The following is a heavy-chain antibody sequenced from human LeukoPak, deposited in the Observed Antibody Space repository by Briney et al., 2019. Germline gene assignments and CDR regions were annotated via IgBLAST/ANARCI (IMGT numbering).Heavy chain of an antibody. Sequence: GGSLRLSCAVSGFIFSSYTMNWVRQAPGKGLEWVSSISRSSSYTYFAESVKGRFTISRDNAKNSLYLQMNSLRAEDTAVYYCASRLLWFGEFRSNPIDYWGQGTLVTVSS. V-gene: IGHV3-21*01. CDR3: ASRLLWFGEFRSNPIDY. CDR1: GFIFSSYT. J-gene: IGHJ4*02. CDR2: ISRSSSYT. D-gene: IGHD3-10*01.